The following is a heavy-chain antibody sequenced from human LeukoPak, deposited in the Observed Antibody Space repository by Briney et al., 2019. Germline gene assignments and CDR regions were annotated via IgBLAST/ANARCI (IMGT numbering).Heavy chain of an antibody. CDR3: ARSLYYYGSGSYLD. D-gene: IGHD3-10*01. CDR2: IWYDGSDK. CDR1: GFTFSSYA. V-gene: IGHV3-33*01. J-gene: IGHJ4*02. Sequence: GGSLRLSCAASGFTFSSYAMHWVRQAPGKGLEWVAVIWYDGSDKYYADSVKGRFTTSRDNSKNTLYLQLNSLRAEDTAVYYCARSLYYYGSGSYLDWGQGTLVTVSS.